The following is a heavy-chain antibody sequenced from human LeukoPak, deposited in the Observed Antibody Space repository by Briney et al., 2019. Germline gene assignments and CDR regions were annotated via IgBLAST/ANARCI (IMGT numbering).Heavy chain of an antibody. V-gene: IGHV4-30-4*01. D-gene: IGHD6-19*01. CDR1: GGSISSGDYY. Sequence: PSQTLSLTCTVSGGSISSGDYYWRWIRQPQGKGLEWIGYIYYSGSTYYNPSLKSRITISVDTSKNQFSLKLSSVTAADTAVYYCARDGTGYSSGWPKGEYYYYYGMDVWGQGTTVTVSS. CDR3: ARDGTGYSSGWPKGEYYYYYGMDV. J-gene: IGHJ6*02. CDR2: IYYSGST.